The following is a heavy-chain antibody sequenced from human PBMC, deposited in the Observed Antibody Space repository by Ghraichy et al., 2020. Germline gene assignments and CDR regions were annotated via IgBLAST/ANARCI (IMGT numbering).Heavy chain of an antibody. CDR1: GFTFSSHA. J-gene: IGHJ4*02. CDR2: ISGSREST. V-gene: IGHV3-23*01. Sequence: GGSLRLSCAASGFTFSSHAMSWVRQAPGKGLEWVSAISGSRESTYYADSVKGRFTISRDNSRDTLYLQMDSLRAEDTAVYYCVKDMQQGDSDWPFRPPFDYWGQGALVAVSS. D-gene: IGHD3-16*01. CDR3: VKDMQQGDSDWPFRPPFDY.